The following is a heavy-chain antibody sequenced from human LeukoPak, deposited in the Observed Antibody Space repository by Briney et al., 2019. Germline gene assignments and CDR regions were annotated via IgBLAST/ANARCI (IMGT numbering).Heavy chain of an antibody. CDR1: RFTFSTYN. Sequence: GGSLRLSCAASRFTFSTYNMNWVRQAPGKGLEWVSYISSFSGTINYADSVKGRFTISRDNAKNSLYLQMNSLRAEDTAVYYCARDQGGVGYWGQGTLVTVSS. CDR2: ISSFSGTI. D-gene: IGHD3-16*01. V-gene: IGHV3-48*01. J-gene: IGHJ4*02. CDR3: ARDQGGVGY.